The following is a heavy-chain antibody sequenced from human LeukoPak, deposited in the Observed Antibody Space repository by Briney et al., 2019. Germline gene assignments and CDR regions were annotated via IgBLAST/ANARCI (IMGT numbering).Heavy chain of an antibody. D-gene: IGHD7-27*01. CDR1: GFTFSSYS. Sequence: PGGSLRLSCAASGFTFSSYSMNWVRQPPGKGLEWIGSIYYSGSTYYNPSLKSRVTISVDTSKNQFSLKLSSVTAADTAMYYCARPTGDPTYYFDYWGQGTLVTVSS. V-gene: IGHV4-39*01. J-gene: IGHJ4*02. CDR2: IYYSGST. CDR3: ARPTGDPTYYFDY.